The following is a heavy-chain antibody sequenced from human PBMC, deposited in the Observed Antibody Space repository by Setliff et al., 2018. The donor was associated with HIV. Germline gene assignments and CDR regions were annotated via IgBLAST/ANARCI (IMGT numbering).Heavy chain of an antibody. V-gene: IGHV1-18*01. Sequence: ASVKVSCKTSGYDFRRYGIAWVRQVPGHGLEWMGWISPQNGKTKYAQRFQGRVSMTTDTSTSTAYMELSRLRSDDTAVYYCARDYYDSSGYIFFPGLPDYWGQGTLVTVSS. D-gene: IGHD3-22*01. CDR1: GYDFRRYG. J-gene: IGHJ4*02. CDR2: ISPQNGKT. CDR3: ARDYYDSSGYIFFPGLPDY.